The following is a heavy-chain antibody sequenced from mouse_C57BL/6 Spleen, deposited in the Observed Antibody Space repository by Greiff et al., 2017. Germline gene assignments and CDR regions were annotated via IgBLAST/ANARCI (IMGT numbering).Heavy chain of an antibody. CDR1: GFTFSSYA. CDR3: ARDGGGTGFDY. Sequence: EVKLMESGGGLVKPGGSLKLSCAASGFTFSSYAMSWVRQTPEKRLEWVATISDGGSYTYYPDNVKGRFTISRDNAKNNLYLQMSHLKSEDTAMYYCARDGGGTGFDYWGQGTTLTVSS. J-gene: IGHJ2*01. V-gene: IGHV5-4*01. CDR2: ISDGGSYT. D-gene: IGHD4-1*01.